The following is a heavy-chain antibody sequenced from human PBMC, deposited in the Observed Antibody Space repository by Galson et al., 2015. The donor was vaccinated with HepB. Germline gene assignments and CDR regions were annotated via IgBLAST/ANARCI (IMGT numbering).Heavy chain of an antibody. CDR3: AREPDWPRGWFDP. CDR1: GFTFSSYA. V-gene: IGHV3-30*04. CDR2: ISYDGSNK. Sequence: SLRLSCAASGFTFSSYAMHWVRQAPGKGLEWVAVISYDGSNKYYADYVKGRFTISRDNSKNTLYMQMNSLRADDTAVYYCAREPDWPRGWFDPWGQGTLVTVSS. J-gene: IGHJ5*02. D-gene: IGHD1-14*01.